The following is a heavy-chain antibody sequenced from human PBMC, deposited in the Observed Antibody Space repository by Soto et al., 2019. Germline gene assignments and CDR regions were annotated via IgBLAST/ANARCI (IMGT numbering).Heavy chain of an antibody. Sequence: QVQLVQSGAEVKKPGASVKVSCKASGYTFTSYGISWVRQAPGQGLEWMGWNSAYNDNTNYAQKLQGRVTMTTDTTPSTAYMELRSLRSDDTAVYYCARDKRITIFGVVKWFDSWGQGTLVTVSS. CDR1: GYTFTSYG. CDR2: NSAYNDNT. CDR3: ARDKRITIFGVVKWFDS. J-gene: IGHJ5*01. D-gene: IGHD3-3*01. V-gene: IGHV1-18*01.